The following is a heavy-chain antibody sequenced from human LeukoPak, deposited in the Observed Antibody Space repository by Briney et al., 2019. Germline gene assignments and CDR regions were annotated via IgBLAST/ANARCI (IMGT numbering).Heavy chain of an antibody. CDR3: ARDPYYDILTGYLIRGTFDI. V-gene: IGHV4-4*07. D-gene: IGHD3-9*01. CDR2: IYTSGST. Sequence: SETLSLTCTVSGASIKNYHWSWIRQSAGKGLEWIGRIYTSGSTNYNPSLKSRVTMSVDTSKNQFSLKLNPVTAADTAVYYCARDPYYDILTGYLIRGTFDIWGLGTMVTVSS. CDR1: GASIKNYH. J-gene: IGHJ3*02.